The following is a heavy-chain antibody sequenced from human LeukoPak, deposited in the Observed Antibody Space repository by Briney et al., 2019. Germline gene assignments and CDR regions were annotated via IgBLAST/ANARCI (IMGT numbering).Heavy chain of an antibody. Sequence: GASVKVSCKASGYTFTSYGISWVRQAPGQGLEWMGWISAYNGNTNYAQKLQGRVTMTTDTSTSTAYMELRSLRSDDTAVYYCAREGLLWFGGSPGLFDYWGQGTLVTVSS. D-gene: IGHD3-10*01. CDR2: ISAYNGNT. CDR3: AREGLLWFGGSPGLFDY. J-gene: IGHJ4*02. V-gene: IGHV1-18*01. CDR1: GYTFTSYG.